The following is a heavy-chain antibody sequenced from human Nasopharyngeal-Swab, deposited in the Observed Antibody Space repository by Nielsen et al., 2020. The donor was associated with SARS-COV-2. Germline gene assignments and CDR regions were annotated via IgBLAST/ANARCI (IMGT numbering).Heavy chain of an antibody. D-gene: IGHD6-13*01. J-gene: IGHJ4*02. CDR3: ARAIAAAGSY. V-gene: IGHV3-7*05. Sequence: VRQAPGKGLEWVVNIKQDGSEKYYVDSVKGRLTISRDNAKNSLYLQMNSLRAEDTAVYYCARAIAAAGSYWGRGTLVTVSS. CDR2: IKQDGSEK.